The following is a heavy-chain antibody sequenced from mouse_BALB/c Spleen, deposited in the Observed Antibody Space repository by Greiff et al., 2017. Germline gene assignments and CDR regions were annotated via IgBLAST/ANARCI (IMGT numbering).Heavy chain of an antibody. V-gene: IGHV14-3*02. Sequence: VQLKESGAELVKPGASVKLSCTASGFNIKDTYMHWVKQRPEQGLEWIGRIDTANGNTKYDPKFQGKATITADTSSNTAYLQLSSLTSEDTAVYYCARGTGRDAMDYWGQGTSVTVSS. D-gene: IGHD4-1*01. CDR2: IDTANGNT. CDR1: GFNIKDTY. CDR3: ARGTGRDAMDY. J-gene: IGHJ4*01.